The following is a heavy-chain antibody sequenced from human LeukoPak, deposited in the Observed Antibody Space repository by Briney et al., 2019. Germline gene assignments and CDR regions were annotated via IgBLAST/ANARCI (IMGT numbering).Heavy chain of an antibody. J-gene: IGHJ5*02. CDR1: GGTFSSYA. CDR3: ARDLTHPHNWFDP. Sequence: GGSLRLSCAASGGTFSSYAISWVRQAPGQGLEWMGGIIPIFGTANYAQKFQGRVTITADESTSTAYMELSSLRSEDTAVYYCARDLTHPHNWFDPWGQGTLVTVSS. D-gene: IGHD3-9*01. CDR2: IIPIFGTA. V-gene: IGHV1-69*01.